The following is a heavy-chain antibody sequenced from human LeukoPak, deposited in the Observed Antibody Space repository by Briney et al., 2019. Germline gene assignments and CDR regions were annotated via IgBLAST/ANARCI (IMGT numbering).Heavy chain of an antibody. CDR3: AKDSPAGTTFVFDY. Sequence: GGSLRLSCAASGFTFDDYGMSWVRQAPGKGLEWVSGISGSGGSTYYADSVKGRFTISRDNSKNTLYLQMNSLRAEDTAVYYCAKDSPAGTTFVFDYWGQGTLVTVSS. CDR2: ISGSGGST. J-gene: IGHJ4*02. CDR1: GFTFDDYG. V-gene: IGHV3-23*01. D-gene: IGHD1-1*01.